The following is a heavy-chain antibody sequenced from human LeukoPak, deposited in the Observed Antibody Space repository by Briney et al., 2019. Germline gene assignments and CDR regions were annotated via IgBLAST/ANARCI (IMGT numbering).Heavy chain of an antibody. V-gene: IGHV3-53*01. D-gene: IGHD6-13*01. CDR2: IYSGGST. Sequence: GGSLRLSCAASGFTVSSNYMSWVRQAPGKELEWVSVIYSGGSTYYADSVKGRFTIPRDNSKNTLYLQMNSLRAEDTAVYYCASYSGSWGHYYYGMDVWGQGTTVTVS. J-gene: IGHJ6*02. CDR3: ASYSGSWGHYYYGMDV. CDR1: GFTVSSNY.